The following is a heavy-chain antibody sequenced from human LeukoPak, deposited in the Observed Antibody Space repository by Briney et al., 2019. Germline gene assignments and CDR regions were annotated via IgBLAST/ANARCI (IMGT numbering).Heavy chain of an antibody. CDR1: GGSISSYY. D-gene: IGHD6-19*01. CDR2: IYYSGST. CDR3: AREISGWYDY. J-gene: IGHJ4*02. Sequence: ETLSLTCTVSGGSISSYYWSWIRQPPGKGLEWIGYIYYSGSTNYNPSLKSRVTISVDTSKNQFSLKLSSVTAADTAVYYCAREISGWYDYWGQGTLVTVSS. V-gene: IGHV4-59*01.